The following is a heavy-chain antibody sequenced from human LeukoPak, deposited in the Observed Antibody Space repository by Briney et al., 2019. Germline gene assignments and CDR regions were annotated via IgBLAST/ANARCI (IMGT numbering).Heavy chain of an antibody. CDR2: TYYRSKWYN. V-gene: IGHV6-1*01. CDR3: VGGPGSLLY. J-gene: IGHJ4*02. CDR1: GDSVSSNSGA. Sequence: SQTLSLTCAISGDSVSSNSGAWNWIRQGPSRGLEWLGRTYYRSKWYNGYAVSVKSRITINPDTSKNQFSLHLNSVTPEDTAVYYCVGGPGSLLYWGQGTLVTVSS.